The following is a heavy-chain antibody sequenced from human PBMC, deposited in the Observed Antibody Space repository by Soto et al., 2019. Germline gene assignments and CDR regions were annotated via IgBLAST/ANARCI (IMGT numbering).Heavy chain of an antibody. Sequence: GGSLRLSCAASGFTFSSYGMHWVRQAPGKGLEWVAVISYDGSNKYYADSVKGRFTISRDNSKNTLYLQMNSLRAEDTAVYYCARDRGMASDSGSYLDYYYGMDVWGQGTTVTVSS. V-gene: IGHV3-30*03. CDR1: GFTFSSYG. CDR2: ISYDGSNK. D-gene: IGHD1-26*01. CDR3: ARDRGMASDSGSYLDYYYGMDV. J-gene: IGHJ6*02.